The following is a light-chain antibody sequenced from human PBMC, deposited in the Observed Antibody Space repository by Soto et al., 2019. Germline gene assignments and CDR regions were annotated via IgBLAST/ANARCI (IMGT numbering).Light chain of an antibody. CDR2: ATS. CDR3: QQSYSNPQFT. CDR1: QFISTY. V-gene: IGKV1-39*01. Sequence: DIQMTQSPSSLSASVGDRVTITCRASQFISTYLNWYQQMPGKAPKLLIYATSTLQRGVPSRFSGSGSGTDFTLTISSLQPADFAIYYCQQSYSNPQFTFGQGTKLEIK. J-gene: IGKJ2*01.